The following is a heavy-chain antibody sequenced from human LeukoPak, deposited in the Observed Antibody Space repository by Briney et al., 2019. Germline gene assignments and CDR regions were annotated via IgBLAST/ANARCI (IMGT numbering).Heavy chain of an antibody. J-gene: IGHJ4*02. V-gene: IGHV4-34*01. CDR2: IYHSGTT. D-gene: IGHD3-10*01. CDR1: GESFSGYY. Sequence: SETLSLTCAVYGESFSGYYWSWIRQPPGKGLEWIGYIYHSGTTYYNPSLRSRVTISIDTSKNQFSLRLNSVTAADTAVYYCARVAVIRGVIDYWGQGTLVTVSS. CDR3: ARVAVIRGVIDY.